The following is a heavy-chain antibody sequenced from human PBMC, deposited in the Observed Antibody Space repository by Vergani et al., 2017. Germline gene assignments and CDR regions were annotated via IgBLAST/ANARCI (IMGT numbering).Heavy chain of an antibody. CDR1: GFTFSSYG. CDR2: ISYDGSNK. V-gene: IGHV3-30*18. J-gene: IGHJ4*02. Sequence: QVQLVESGGGVVQPGRSLRLSCAASGFTFSSYGMHWVRQAPGKGLEWVAVISYDGSNKYYADSVKGRFTISRDNSKNTLYLQMNSLRAEDTAVYYCAKTSITMVRGVIIDDYRGQGTLVTVSS. CDR3: AKTSITMVRGVIIDDY. D-gene: IGHD3-10*01.